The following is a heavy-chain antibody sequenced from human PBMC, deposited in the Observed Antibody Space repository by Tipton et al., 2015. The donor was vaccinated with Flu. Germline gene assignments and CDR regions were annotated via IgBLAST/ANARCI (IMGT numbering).Heavy chain of an antibody. J-gene: IGHJ6*02. CDR3: AREFYESARHYYYGMDV. Sequence: SLRLSCAVSGFTVSTNFMSWVRQAPGKGLEWGSIIYSGGTTYYADSVKGRFTISRDNSKNTLFLQMDSLRAEDTAVYYCAREFYESARHYYYGMDVWGQGTTVTVSS. D-gene: IGHD3-22*01. V-gene: IGHV3-53*01. CDR1: GFTVSTNF. CDR2: IYSGGTT.